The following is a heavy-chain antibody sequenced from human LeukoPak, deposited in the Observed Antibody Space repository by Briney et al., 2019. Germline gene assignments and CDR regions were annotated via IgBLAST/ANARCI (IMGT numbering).Heavy chain of an antibody. D-gene: IGHD6-13*01. J-gene: IGHJ6*02. CDR2: INHSGST. Sequence: SETLSLTCTVSGGSVTSGTYYWSWIRQPPGKGLEWIGEINHSGSTNYNPSLKSRVTISVDTSKNQFSLKLSSVTAADTAVYYCARGSSWTYLYYYYGMDVWGQGTTVTVSS. V-gene: IGHV4-39*07. CDR3: ARGSSWTYLYYYYGMDV. CDR1: GGSVTSGTYY.